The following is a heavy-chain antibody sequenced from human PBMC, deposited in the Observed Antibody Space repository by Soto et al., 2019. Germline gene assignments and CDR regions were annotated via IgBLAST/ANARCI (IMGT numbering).Heavy chain of an antibody. D-gene: IGHD6-19*01. V-gene: IGHV3-30*18. Sequence: QVQLVESGGGVVQPGRSLRLSCAASGFTFSSYGMHWVRQAPGKGLEWVAVISYDGSNKYYSDSVKGRFTISRDNSKNTLYLQMTSLRAEDTAVYYCAKEGGIAVAVLVYWGQGTLVTVSS. J-gene: IGHJ4*02. CDR2: ISYDGSNK. CDR1: GFTFSSYG. CDR3: AKEGGIAVAVLVY.